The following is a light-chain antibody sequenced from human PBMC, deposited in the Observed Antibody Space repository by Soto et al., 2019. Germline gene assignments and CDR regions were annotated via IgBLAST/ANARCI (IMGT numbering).Light chain of an antibody. J-gene: IGLJ1*01. Sequence: QSALTQPACVSGSPGQSITISCTGTSSDVGSYNLVSWYQQHPGKAPKLMISEVSKRPSGVSNRFSGSKSGNTASLTISGLQAEDEADYYCCSYAGSNPVYVFGTGTKLTVL. CDR3: CSYAGSNPVYV. CDR2: EVS. CDR1: SSDVGSYNL. V-gene: IGLV2-23*02.